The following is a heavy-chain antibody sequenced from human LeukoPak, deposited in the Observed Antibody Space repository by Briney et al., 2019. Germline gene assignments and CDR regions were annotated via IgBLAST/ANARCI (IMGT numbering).Heavy chain of an antibody. J-gene: IGHJ3*02. CDR3: ARIEWERLGRAFDI. CDR1: GFTFSSYA. V-gene: IGHV3-53*01. CDR2: IYSAGAT. Sequence: GGALRLSCAASGFTFSSYAMSWVRQAPGKGLEWVSSIYSAGATHYAESVKGRFTISRDNSKNTLYLQMNSLRAEDMAVYYCARIEWERLGRAFDIWGQGTMVTVSS. D-gene: IGHD1-26*01.